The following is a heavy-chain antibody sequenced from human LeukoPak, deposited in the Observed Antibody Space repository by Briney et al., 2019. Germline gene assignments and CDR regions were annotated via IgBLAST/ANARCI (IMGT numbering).Heavy chain of an antibody. D-gene: IGHD3-3*01. CDR1: GGSIIGYY. CDR3: ARVYYDFWSGYPSTFYYYYYMDV. Sequence: SETLSLTCTVSGGSIIGYYWTWIRQPPGKGLEWIGYIYTSGSTNYNPSLKSRVTISVDTSKNQFSLKLSSVTAADTAVYYCARVYYDFWSGYPSTFYYYYYMDVWGKGTTVTVSS. V-gene: IGHV4-4*09. J-gene: IGHJ6*03. CDR2: IYTSGST.